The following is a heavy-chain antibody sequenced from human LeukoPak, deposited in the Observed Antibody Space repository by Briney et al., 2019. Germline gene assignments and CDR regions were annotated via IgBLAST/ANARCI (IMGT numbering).Heavy chain of an antibody. Sequence: GSLRLSCAASGFTFSNYGMSWVRQAPGKGLEWVSAISGSGGSTYYADSVKGRFTISRDNSKNTLYLQMNSLRTEDTAVYYCAKDPGRAYGSGSYYEYYFDYWGQGTLVTVSS. V-gene: IGHV3-23*01. CDR1: GFTFSNYG. J-gene: IGHJ4*02. CDR2: ISGSGGST. D-gene: IGHD3-10*01. CDR3: AKDPGRAYGSGSYYEYYFDY.